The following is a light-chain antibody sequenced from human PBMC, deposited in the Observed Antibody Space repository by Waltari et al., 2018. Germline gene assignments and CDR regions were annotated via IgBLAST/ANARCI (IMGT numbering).Light chain of an antibody. CDR2: DGS. V-gene: IGLV2-23*01. J-gene: IGLJ3*02. CDR3: CSYADSSTLV. CDR1: SSDVGSYNL. Sequence: QSALTQPASVSGFPGQSITISCTGTSSDVGSYNLVSWYQQYPGKAPKLMIYDGSKRTSGVSNRLAGSKSGNTASLTISGLQAEDEADYYCCSYADSSTLVFGGGTKLTVL.